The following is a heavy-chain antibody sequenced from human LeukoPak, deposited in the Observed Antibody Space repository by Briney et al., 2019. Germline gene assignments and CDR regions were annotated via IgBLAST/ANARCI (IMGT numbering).Heavy chain of an antibody. Sequence: PSETLSLTCTVSGGSISSGGYYWSWIRQHPGKGLEWIGYIYYSGSTCYNPSLKSRVTISVDTSKNQFSLKLSSVTAADTAVYYCAREVLPPKYFDYWGQGTLVTVSS. CDR3: AREVLPPKYFDY. CDR1: GGSISSGGYY. J-gene: IGHJ4*02. CDR2: IYYSGST. V-gene: IGHV4-31*03. D-gene: IGHD5-18*01.